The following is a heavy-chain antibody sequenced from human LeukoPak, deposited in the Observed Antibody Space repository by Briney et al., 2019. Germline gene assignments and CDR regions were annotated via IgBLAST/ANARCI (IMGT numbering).Heavy chain of an antibody. Sequence: SGPTLVNPPQTLTLTCTFSGFSLSTSGVGVGWIRQPPGKALEWLALIYWNDDKRYSPSLKSRLTITKDTSKNQVVLTMTNMDPVDTATYYCAHSRITMVRGVIILPRFDYWGQGTLVTVSS. V-gene: IGHV2-5*01. CDR2: IYWNDDK. J-gene: IGHJ4*02. D-gene: IGHD3-10*01. CDR3: AHSRITMVRGVIILPRFDY. CDR1: GFSLSTSGVG.